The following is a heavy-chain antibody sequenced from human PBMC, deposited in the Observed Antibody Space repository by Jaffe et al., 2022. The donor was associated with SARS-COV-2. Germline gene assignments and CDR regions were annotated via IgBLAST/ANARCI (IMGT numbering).Heavy chain of an antibody. D-gene: IGHD5-12*01. CDR2: ISSSGSTI. V-gene: IGHV3-48*03. Sequence: EVQLVESGGGLVQPGGSLRLSCAASGFTFSSYEMNWVRQAPGKGLEWVSYISSSGSTIYYADSVKGRFTISRDNAKNSLYLQMNSLRAEDTAVYYCASCRRDGYNRLSYWYFDLWGRGTLVTVSS. CDR1: GFTFSSYE. J-gene: IGHJ2*01. CDR3: ASCRRDGYNRLSYWYFDL.